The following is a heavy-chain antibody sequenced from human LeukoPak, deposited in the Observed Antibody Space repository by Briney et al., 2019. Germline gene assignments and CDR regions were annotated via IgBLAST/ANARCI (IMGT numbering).Heavy chain of an antibody. J-gene: IGHJ5*02. CDR1: GGSFSGYY. V-gene: IGHV4-34*01. Sequence: SETLSLTCAVYGGSFSGYYWSWIRQPPGKGLEWIGEINHSGSTNYNPALKSRVTISVDTSKNQFSLKLSSVTAADTAVYYCARSVRGYSINWFDPWGQGTLVTVSS. CDR2: INHSGST. D-gene: IGHD5-18*01. CDR3: ARSVRGYSINWFDP.